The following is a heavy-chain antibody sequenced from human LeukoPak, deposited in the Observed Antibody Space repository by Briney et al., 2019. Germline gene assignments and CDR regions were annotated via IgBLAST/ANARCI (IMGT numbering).Heavy chain of an antibody. D-gene: IGHD6-19*01. CDR2: INHSGST. Sequence: PSETLSLTCAVYGGSFSGYYWSWIRQPPGKGLEWIGEINHSGSTNYNPSPKSRVTISVDTSKNQFSLKLSSVTAADTAVYYCARGRLYSSGWYLGAQYYFDYWGQGTLVTVSS. J-gene: IGHJ4*02. CDR3: ARGRLYSSGWYLGAQYYFDY. V-gene: IGHV4-34*01. CDR1: GGSFSGYY.